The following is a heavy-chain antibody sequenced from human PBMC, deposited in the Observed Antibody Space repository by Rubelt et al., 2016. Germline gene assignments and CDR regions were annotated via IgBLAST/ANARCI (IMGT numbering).Heavy chain of an antibody. Sequence: VQLQESGPGVVTPSETLSLTCSVSGGSLSTNYWSWIRQPPGKGLEWVSLVYSDGKTFYPDSVKGRFTVSRDTSKNTLFLQMNNLRPEDTAMYYCATFRPTTPFDYWGQGTLVTVSS. CDR3: ATFRPTTPFDY. D-gene: IGHD1-26*01. CDR1: GGSLSTNY. J-gene: IGHJ4*02. CDR2: VYSDGKT. V-gene: IGHV3-53*01.